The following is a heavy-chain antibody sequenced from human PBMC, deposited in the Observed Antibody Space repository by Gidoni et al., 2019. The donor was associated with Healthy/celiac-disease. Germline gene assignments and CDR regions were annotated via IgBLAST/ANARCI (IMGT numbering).Heavy chain of an antibody. CDR3: ASLYGEGNYYDSYMDV. Sequence: EVQLVESGGGLVKPGGSLRLSCAASGFPFSSYSMNGVRQAPGKGLEWVSSISSSSSYIYYADSVKGRFTISRDNAKNSLYLQMNSLRAEDTAVYYCASLYGEGNYYDSYMDVWGKGTTVTVSS. CDR1: GFPFSSYS. D-gene: IGHD3-3*01. J-gene: IGHJ6*03. CDR2: ISSSSSYI. V-gene: IGHV3-21*01.